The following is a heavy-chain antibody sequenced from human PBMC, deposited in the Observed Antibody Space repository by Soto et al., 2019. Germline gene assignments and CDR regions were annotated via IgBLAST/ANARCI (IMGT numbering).Heavy chain of an antibody. J-gene: IGHJ5*01. CDR2: IYLDGDR. Sequence: QITLKESGPTLMKPTQTLALTCTFSGCSFNTRGVGGAWLRQPPGNNLEWLAVIYLDGDRRYSPSLTDRLSITKDMSTKQVVLPLSNVGPVDTGTYYCAHLVPGPLSFASWGQGALVTVSS. CDR3: AHLVPGPLSFAS. CDR1: GCSFNTRGVG. V-gene: IGHV2-5*02. D-gene: IGHD6-19*01.